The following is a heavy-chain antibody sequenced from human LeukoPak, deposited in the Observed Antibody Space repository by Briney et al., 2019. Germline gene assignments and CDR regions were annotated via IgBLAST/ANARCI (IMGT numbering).Heavy chain of an antibody. V-gene: IGHV3-48*01. D-gene: IGHD5-12*01. Sequence: GGSLRLSCAASGFTFSSYSMNWVRQAPGKGLEWVSYISSSSGTIYYADSVKGRFTISRDNAKNSLYLQVNSLRAEDTAVHYCASGAEGYVFDPWGQGTLVTVSS. CDR3: ASGAEGYVFDP. CDR2: ISSSSGTI. CDR1: GFTFSSYS. J-gene: IGHJ5*02.